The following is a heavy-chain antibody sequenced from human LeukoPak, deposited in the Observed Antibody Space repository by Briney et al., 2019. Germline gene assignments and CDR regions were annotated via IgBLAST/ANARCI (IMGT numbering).Heavy chain of an antibody. V-gene: IGHV3-43*02. CDR1: GFTFYDYA. D-gene: IGHD3-22*01. CDR3: AKESIVVVITYGMDV. Sequence: PGGSLRLSCAASGFTFYDYAMHWVRQAPGKGLEWVSLISGDGGSTYYADSVKGRFTISRDNSKNSLYLQMNSLRTEDTALYYCAKESIVVVITYGMDVWGQGTTVTVSS. J-gene: IGHJ6*02. CDR2: ISGDGGST.